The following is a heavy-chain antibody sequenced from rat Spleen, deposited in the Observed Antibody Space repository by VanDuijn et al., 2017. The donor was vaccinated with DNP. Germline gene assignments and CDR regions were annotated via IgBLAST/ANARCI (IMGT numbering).Heavy chain of an antibody. D-gene: IGHD1-6*01. V-gene: IGHV5S10*01. J-gene: IGHJ2*01. Sequence: EVQLVESGGGLVQPGNSLKLSCAASGFTFSDYNMAWVRQAPKKGLEWVATIIYDGSRTYYRDSVKGRFTISRENAKRTLYLQMDGLRSEDTATYYCATPAHYGYKGDYWGQGVLVTVSS. CDR2: IIYDGSRT. CDR1: GFTFSDYN. CDR3: ATPAHYGYKGDY.